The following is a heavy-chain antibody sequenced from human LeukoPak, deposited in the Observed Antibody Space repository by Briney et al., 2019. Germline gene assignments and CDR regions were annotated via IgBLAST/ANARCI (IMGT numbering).Heavy chain of an antibody. V-gene: IGHV3-33*01. CDR1: GFTFSSYG. J-gene: IGHJ4*02. Sequence: PGGSLRLSCAASGFTFSSYGMHWVRQAPGKGLEWVAVIWYDESNKYYADSVKGRFTISRDNSKNTLYLQMNSLRAEDTAVYYCARGNYDSSGYPGYWGQGTLVTVSS. CDR3: ARGNYDSSGYPGY. CDR2: IWYDESNK. D-gene: IGHD3-22*01.